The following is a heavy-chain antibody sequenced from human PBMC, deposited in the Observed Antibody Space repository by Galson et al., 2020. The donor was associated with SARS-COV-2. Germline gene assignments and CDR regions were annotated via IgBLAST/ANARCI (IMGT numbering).Heavy chain of an antibody. CDR2: IKNQGDII. CDR1: GFIFSDAH. Sequence: GESLKISCATSGFIFSDAHMTWIRQAPGKGLEWITYIKNQGDIIYYADSVRGRFTVSRDNAKNLLYLQMNSLRLEDTAMYYCARESWGSLDPWGQGVQVTVST. V-gene: IGHV3-11*01. CDR3: ARESWGSLDP. D-gene: IGHD3-16*01. J-gene: IGHJ5*02.